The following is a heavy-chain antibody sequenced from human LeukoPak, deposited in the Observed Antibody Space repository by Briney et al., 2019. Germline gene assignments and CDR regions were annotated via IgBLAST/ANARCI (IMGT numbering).Heavy chain of an antibody. V-gene: IGHV1-2*06. CDR2: INPKYAGT. D-gene: IGHD5-12*01. J-gene: IGHJ4*02. Sequence: GASVKVSCKASGYTFTGYYMHWVRQAPGQGLEWMGRINPKYAGTNSAQKFQGRVTMTTDTSISTAYMELSRLRSDDTAVYYCARGGYGDYDSDYWGQGTLVTVSS. CDR1: GYTFTGYY. CDR3: ARGGYGDYDSDY.